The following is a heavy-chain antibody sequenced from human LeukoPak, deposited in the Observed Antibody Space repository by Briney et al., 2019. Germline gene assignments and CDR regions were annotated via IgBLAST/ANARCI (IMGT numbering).Heavy chain of an antibody. J-gene: IGHJ4*02. CDR3: ETGDDSSGYYY. CDR1: GCTLTELS. D-gene: IGHD3-22*01. V-gene: IGHV1-24*01. CDR2: FDPEDGET. Sequence: ASVKVSCKVSGCTLTELSMHWVRQAPGKGLEWMGGFDPEDGETIYAQKFQGRVTMTEDTSTDTAYMELSRLRSEDTAGYCCETGDDSSGYYYWGQGTLVTVSS.